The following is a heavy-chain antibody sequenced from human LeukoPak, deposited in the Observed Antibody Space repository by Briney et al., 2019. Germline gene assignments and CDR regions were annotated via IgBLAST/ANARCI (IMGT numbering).Heavy chain of an antibody. Sequence: SSETLSLTCTVSGGSISSYYWSWIRQPPGKGLEWIGYIYYSGSTNYNPSLKSRVTISVDTSKNQFSLKLSSVTAADTAVYYCATTRGDYYDSSGYYSWGQGTLVTVSS. CDR3: ATTRGDYYDSSGYYS. J-gene: IGHJ4*02. CDR2: IYYSGST. V-gene: IGHV4-59*01. CDR1: GGSISSYY. D-gene: IGHD3-22*01.